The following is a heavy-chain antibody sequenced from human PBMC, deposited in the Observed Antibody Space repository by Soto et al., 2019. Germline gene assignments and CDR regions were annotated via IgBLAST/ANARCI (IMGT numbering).Heavy chain of an antibody. CDR3: ARGGDDCSSTSCYSRWFDP. CDR2: IYPGDSDT. D-gene: IGHD2-2*01. J-gene: IGHJ5*02. CDR1: GYSFTSYW. Sequence: GESLKISCKGSGYSFTSYWIGWVRQMPGKGLEWMGIIYPGDSDTRYSPSFQGQVTISADKSISTAYLQWSSLKASDTAMYYCARGGDDCSSTSCYSRWFDPWAQGTLVPVSS. V-gene: IGHV5-51*01.